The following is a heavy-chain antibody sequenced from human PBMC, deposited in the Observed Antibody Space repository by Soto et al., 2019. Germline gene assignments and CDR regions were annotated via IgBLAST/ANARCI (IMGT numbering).Heavy chain of an antibody. V-gene: IGHV1-2*04. CDR3: ARGPDFWSGIDFDY. Sequence: GASVKVSCKASGYTFTGYYMHWVRQAPGQGLEWMGWINPNSGGTNYAQKFQGWVTMTRDTSISTAYMELRSLRSDDTAVYYCARGPDFWSGIDFDYWGQGTLVTVSS. CDR1: GYTFTGYY. J-gene: IGHJ4*02. CDR2: INPNSGGT. D-gene: IGHD3-3*01.